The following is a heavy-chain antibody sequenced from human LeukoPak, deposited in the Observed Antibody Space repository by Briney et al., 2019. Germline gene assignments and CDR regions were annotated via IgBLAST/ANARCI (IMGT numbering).Heavy chain of an antibody. CDR1: GGSISSYY. CDR2: IYYSGGT. J-gene: IGHJ4*02. Sequence: ASETLSLTCTVSGGSISSYYWSWIRQPPGKGLERIGYIYYSGGTNYNPSLNSRVTISVDTSKNQVSLRLSSVTAADTAVYYCARGKIWSPVYFSYWGQGILVTVSS. D-gene: IGHD3-10*01. V-gene: IGHV4-59*01. CDR3: ARGKIWSPVYFSY.